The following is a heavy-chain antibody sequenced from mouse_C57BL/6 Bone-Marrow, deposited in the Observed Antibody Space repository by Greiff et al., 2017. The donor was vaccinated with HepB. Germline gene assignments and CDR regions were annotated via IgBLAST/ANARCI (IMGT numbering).Heavy chain of an antibody. D-gene: IGHD2-2*01. J-gene: IGHJ2*01. CDR1: GFSLTSYG. Sequence: VQRVESGPGLVQPSQSLSITCTVSGFSLTSYGVHWVRQSPGKGLEWLGVIWRGGSTDYNAAFMSRLSITKDNSKSQVFFKMNSLQADDTAIYYCAKIYGYDEGGNFDYWGQGTTLTVSS. V-gene: IGHV2-5*01. CDR2: IWRGGST. CDR3: AKIYGYDEGGNFDY.